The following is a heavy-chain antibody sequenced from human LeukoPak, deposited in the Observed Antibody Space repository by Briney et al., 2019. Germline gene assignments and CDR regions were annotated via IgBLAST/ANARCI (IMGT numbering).Heavy chain of an antibody. CDR2: IFGDGPGL. J-gene: IGHJ4*02. CDR3: TREGGSTDAGF. D-gene: IGHD5/OR15-5a*01. V-gene: IGHV3-21*06. Sequence: GGSLRLSCEASGFSFSASSMNWVRQAPGKGLEWVSSIFGDGPGLYYADSVKGRFTISRDNAKNSVYLEMNSLRDDDTAVYYCTREGGSTDAGFWGQGTLVTASS. CDR1: GFSFSASS.